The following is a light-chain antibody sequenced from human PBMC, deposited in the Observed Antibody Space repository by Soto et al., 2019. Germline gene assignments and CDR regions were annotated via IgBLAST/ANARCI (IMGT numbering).Light chain of an antibody. CDR3: QQRNDSPLT. Sequence: EIVMTQSPATLAVSPGERATLSCRASQSVGRSLAWYQQKPGQAPRLLINDASNRATGIPARFGGSGSGTDFTLAISSLAPEDFAVYYCQQRNDSPLTFGGGTKVDIK. J-gene: IGKJ4*01. CDR2: DAS. CDR1: QSVGRS. V-gene: IGKV3-11*01.